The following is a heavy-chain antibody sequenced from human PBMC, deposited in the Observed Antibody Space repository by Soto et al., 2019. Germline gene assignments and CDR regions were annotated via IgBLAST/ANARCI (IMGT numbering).Heavy chain of an antibody. V-gene: IGHV3-9*01. D-gene: IGHD6-13*01. CDR3: ANSYSSSWPDFDY. CDR2: ISWNSGSI. Sequence: EVQLVESGGGLVQPGRSLRLSCAASGFTFDDYAMHWVRQAPGKGLEWVSGISWNSGSIGYADSVKGRFTISRDNAKNSLYLQMNSLRAKDTALYYCANSYSSSWPDFDYWGQGTLVTVSS. J-gene: IGHJ4*02. CDR1: GFTFDDYA.